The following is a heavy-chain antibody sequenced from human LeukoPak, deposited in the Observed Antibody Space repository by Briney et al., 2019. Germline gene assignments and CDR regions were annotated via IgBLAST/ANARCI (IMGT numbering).Heavy chain of an antibody. Sequence: GASVKVSCKASGYTFTSYYMHWVRQAPGQGLEWMGWINPNSGGTKYAQKFQGRVTMTRETSTTTAYMELSRLRSDDTAVFYCARGPGDYYDSSKSYYYYAMDVWGQGTTVTVSS. D-gene: IGHD3-22*01. J-gene: IGHJ6*02. V-gene: IGHV1-2*02. CDR3: ARGPGDYYDSSKSYYYYAMDV. CDR1: GYTFTSYY. CDR2: INPNSGGT.